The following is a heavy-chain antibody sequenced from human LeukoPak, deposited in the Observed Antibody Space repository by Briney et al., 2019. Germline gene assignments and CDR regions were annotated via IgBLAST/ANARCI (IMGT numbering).Heavy chain of an antibody. J-gene: IGHJ6*03. CDR2: IYYSGST. CDR3: ARLAGVWYMDV. CDR1: GGSISSYY. D-gene: IGHD6-19*01. Sequence: KPSETLSLTCTVSGGSISSYYWSWIRQPPGKGLEWIGYIYYSGSTNYNPSLKSRVTISVDTSKNQFSLKLSSVTAADTAVYYCARLAGVWYMDVWGKGTTVTVSS. V-gene: IGHV4-59*01.